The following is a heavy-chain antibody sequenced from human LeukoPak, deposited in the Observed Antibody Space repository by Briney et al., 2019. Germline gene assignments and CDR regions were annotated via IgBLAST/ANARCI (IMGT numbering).Heavy chain of an antibody. CDR2: INPNSGGT. V-gene: IGHV1-2*02. J-gene: IGHJ3*02. Sequence: ASVTVSCKASGYTFTGYYMHWVRQAPGQGLEWMGWINPNSGGTNYAQKFQGRVTMTRDTSISTAYMELSRLRSDDTAVYYCARLSGSYYAFDIWGQGTMVTVSS. CDR3: ARLSGSYYAFDI. D-gene: IGHD1-26*01. CDR1: GYTFTGYY.